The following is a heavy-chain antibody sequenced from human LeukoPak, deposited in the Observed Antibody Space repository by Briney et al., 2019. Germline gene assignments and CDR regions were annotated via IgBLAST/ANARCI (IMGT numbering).Heavy chain of an antibody. Sequence: ASVKVSCKASGYTFSDNYINWARQAPGQGPEWLGWINPKTGGIKYAQKFEGRVTMTRDTSISAAYMELTRLRSDDTAVYYCARVGGGDYEYYYYYMDVWGKGTTVTISS. CDR3: ARVGGGDYEYYYYYMDV. CDR2: INPKTGGI. D-gene: IGHD2-21*02. J-gene: IGHJ6*03. V-gene: IGHV1-2*02. CDR1: GYTFSDNY.